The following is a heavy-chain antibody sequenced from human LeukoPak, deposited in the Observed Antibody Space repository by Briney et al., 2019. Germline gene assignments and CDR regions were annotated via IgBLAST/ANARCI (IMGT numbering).Heavy chain of an antibody. CDR2: IYYSGST. CDR3: ARVGGAVALDY. J-gene: IGHJ4*02. CDR1: GGSFSGYY. V-gene: IGHV4-59*01. D-gene: IGHD6-19*01. Sequence: SETLSLTCAVYGGSFSGYYWSWIRQPPGKGLEWIGYIYYSGSTNYNPSLKSRVTISVDTSKNQFSLKLSSVTAADTAVYYCARVGGAVALDYWGQGTLVTVSS.